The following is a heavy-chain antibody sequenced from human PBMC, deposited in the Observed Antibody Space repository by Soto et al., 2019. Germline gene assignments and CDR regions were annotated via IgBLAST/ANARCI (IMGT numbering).Heavy chain of an antibody. CDR2: TTAILGTR. Sequence: SVKVSCKASGYTLSHYGVSCVRQVPGKGLEWMGGTTAILGTRDYAQKFQGRMTITSDESTTTSYMELNSLTSDDTAVYYCAAGDSSDTGDHWGQGTLVTVSS. J-gene: IGHJ4*02. D-gene: IGHD5-18*01. CDR3: AAGDSSDTGDH. CDR1: GYTLSHYG. V-gene: IGHV1-69*13.